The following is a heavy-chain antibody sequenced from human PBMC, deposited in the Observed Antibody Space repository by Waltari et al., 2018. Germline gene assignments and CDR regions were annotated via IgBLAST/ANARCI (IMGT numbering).Heavy chain of an antibody. CDR1: GFSLSQYH. CDR3: ARGGSDRAPLDY. CDR2: TSPDGFNK. V-gene: IGHV3-30*15. D-gene: IGHD1-1*01. J-gene: IGHJ4*02. Sequence: QVQLVESGGGVVQSGRSLRLSCAASGFSLSQYHVHWVRQAPGKGLEWVGVTSPDGFNKYYADSVQGRFTISRDRSLQMSALRSEDTAVYYCARGGSDRAPLDYWGRGTLVTVSS.